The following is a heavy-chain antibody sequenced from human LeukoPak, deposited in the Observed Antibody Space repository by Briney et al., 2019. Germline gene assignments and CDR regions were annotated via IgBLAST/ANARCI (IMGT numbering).Heavy chain of an antibody. J-gene: IGHJ4*02. D-gene: IGHD6-19*01. CDR3: ARVGPRVAVAGTHSWPVSFDY. CDR1: GGSFNGYY. CDR2: INHSGST. V-gene: IGHV4-34*01. Sequence: PSETLSLTCAVYGGSFNGYYWSRIRQPPGKGLEWIGEINHSGSTNYNPSLKSRVTISVDTSKNQFSLKLSSVTAADTAVYYCARVGPRVAVAGTHSWPVSFDYWGQGTLVTVSS.